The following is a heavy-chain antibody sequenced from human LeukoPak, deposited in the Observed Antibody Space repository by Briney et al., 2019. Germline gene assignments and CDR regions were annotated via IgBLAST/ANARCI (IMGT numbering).Heavy chain of an antibody. CDR3: AKGSGWYV. J-gene: IGHJ4*02. CDR1: GFTFSSYA. CDR2: ISGSGGST. V-gene: IGHV3-23*01. Sequence: GASLRLSCAASGFTFSSYAMSWVRQAPGKGLEWVSVISGSGGSTEYADSVKGRFTISRDNSKNTLYLQMSSLRAEDTAVYYCAKGSGWYVWGQGTLVTVSS. D-gene: IGHD6-19*01.